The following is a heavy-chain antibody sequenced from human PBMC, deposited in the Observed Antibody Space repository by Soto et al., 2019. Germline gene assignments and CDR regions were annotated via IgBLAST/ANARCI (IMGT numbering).Heavy chain of an antibody. J-gene: IGHJ4*02. CDR2: IYYSGAT. V-gene: IGHV4-59*01. D-gene: IGHD6-6*01. Sequence: NPSETLSLTCAVSGDSITYYFWNWFRQPPGKGLEWLGYIYYSGATNYNPSLKSRVTISVDTSKNQFSLKLSSVTAADTAVYYCARGSTMAARRGKFDYWSQGTLVTV. CDR1: GDSITYYF. CDR3: ARGSTMAARRGKFDY.